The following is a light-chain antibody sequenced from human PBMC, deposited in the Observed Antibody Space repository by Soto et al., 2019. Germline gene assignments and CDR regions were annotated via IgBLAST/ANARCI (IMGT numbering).Light chain of an antibody. CDR3: QHYTPSSPTWT. Sequence: DIQMTQSPSILSASLGDRVTITCRASQTINNYLAWYQQKPGKAPKLLIFDASTLESVVPSRFVGSGSGTEFTLTISSLQPDDFATYYCQHYTPSSPTWTFGQGTEVEI. CDR2: DAS. J-gene: IGKJ1*01. V-gene: IGKV1-5*01. CDR1: QTINNY.